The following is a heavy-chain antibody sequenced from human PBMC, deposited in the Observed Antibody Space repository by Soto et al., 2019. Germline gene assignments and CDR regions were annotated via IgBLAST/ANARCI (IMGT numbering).Heavy chain of an antibody. CDR2: ISYRGTT. V-gene: IGHV4-30-4*01. CDR3: VRALGSRFMEWPRFDP. CDR1: GASISSGDYY. D-gene: IGHD3-3*01. Sequence: QVQLQESGPGLVKPSQTLSLTCTVSGASISSGDYYWSWIRQPPGKGLEWIADISYRGTTYYNPSLKSRVTMSVDTSKNQFSLKLNSVNAADTAVYYCVRALGSRFMEWPRFDPWGQGTLVTVSS. J-gene: IGHJ5*02.